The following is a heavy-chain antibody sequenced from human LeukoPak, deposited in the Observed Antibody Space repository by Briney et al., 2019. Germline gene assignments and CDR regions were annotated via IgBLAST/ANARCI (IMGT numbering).Heavy chain of an antibody. V-gene: IGHV3-30-3*01. Sequence: SLRLSCAASGFTFSSYAMHWVRQAPGKGLEWVAVISYDGSNKYYADSVEGRFTISRDNAKNTLYLQMNSLRAEDTAVYYCTRDRGWGSADYWGQGTLVTVSS. D-gene: IGHD6-19*01. CDR1: GFTFSSYA. J-gene: IGHJ4*02. CDR2: ISYDGSNK. CDR3: TRDRGWGSADY.